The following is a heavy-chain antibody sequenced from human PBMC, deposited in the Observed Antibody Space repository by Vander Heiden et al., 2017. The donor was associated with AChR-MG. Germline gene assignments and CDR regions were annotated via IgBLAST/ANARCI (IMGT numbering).Heavy chain of an antibody. CDR2: IYYAGNT. J-gene: IGHJ5*02. CDR1: GGSLSASY. D-gene: IGHD6-6*01. V-gene: IGHV4-59*01. Sequence: QLPLQESGPRLVRPSETLSLTCTVHGGSLSASYWSWIRQSPGKGLELIGYIYYAGNTKYNPSLKSRVLISIDTSTRQVSLKLTSLTAADTAIYYCARLRSYSSSSEGWFDPWGQGTLVTVSS. CDR3: ARLRSYSSSSEGWFDP.